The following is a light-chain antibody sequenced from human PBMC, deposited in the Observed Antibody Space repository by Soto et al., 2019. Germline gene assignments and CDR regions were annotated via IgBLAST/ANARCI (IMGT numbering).Light chain of an antibody. J-gene: IGKJ1*01. CDR1: QSISSW. V-gene: IGKV1-5*03. Sequence: DIQMTQSPSTLSASVGDTVTITCRASQSISSWLAWYQQKPGKAPKVLIYKASSLESGVPSRFSGSGSGTEFTLTISSLQHDDSATYYCQQYQSLWTFGQGNKVEIK. CDR2: KAS. CDR3: QQYQSLWT.